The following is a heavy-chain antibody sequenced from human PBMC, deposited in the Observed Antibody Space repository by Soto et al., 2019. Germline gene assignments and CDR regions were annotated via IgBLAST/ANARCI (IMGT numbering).Heavy chain of an antibody. Sequence: QLQVQESGPGLVKPLETLSLTCSVSGGSISSSKNYWDWIRQPPGKGLEWIGTISYSGNTYYNPSLNGCVFSSVGTSKIQFSLYLSSLTAADTAVYYCSGGYSFGSGKYGVDVWGQGSMVTVSS. CDR1: GGSISSSKNY. CDR2: ISYSGNT. D-gene: IGHD3-10*01. V-gene: IGHV4-39*01. CDR3: SGGYSFGSGKYGVDV. J-gene: IGHJ6*02.